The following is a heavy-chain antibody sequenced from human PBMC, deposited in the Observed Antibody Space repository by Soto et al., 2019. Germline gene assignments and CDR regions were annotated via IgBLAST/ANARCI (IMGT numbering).Heavy chain of an antibody. V-gene: IGHV3-73*01. Sequence: SLSLSCAASGFIFSGSDMHWVRQASGKGLEWVGRIRTKANTYATTYAASVQGRFTISRDDSKSTAYLQMNSLRAEDTAVYNCAKEPVGPDWYFDLWGRGTLVTVSS. CDR1: GFIFSGSD. J-gene: IGHJ2*01. CDR2: IRTKANTYAT. CDR3: AKEPVGPDWYFDL.